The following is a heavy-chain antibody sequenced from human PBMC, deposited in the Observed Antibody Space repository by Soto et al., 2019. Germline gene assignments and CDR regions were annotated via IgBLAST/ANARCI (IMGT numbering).Heavy chain of an antibody. CDR1: GFTFSSYA. D-gene: IGHD3-3*01. J-gene: IGHJ3*02. CDR2: ISYDGSNK. Sequence: GGSLRLSCAASGFTFSSYAMHWVRQAPGKGLEWVAVISYDGSNKYYADSVKGRFTISRDNSKNTLYLQMNSLRAEDTAVYYCARGPYYDFCSGYRDACDIWGQGTMVTVSS. CDR3: ARGPYYDFCSGYRDACDI. V-gene: IGHV3-30-3*01.